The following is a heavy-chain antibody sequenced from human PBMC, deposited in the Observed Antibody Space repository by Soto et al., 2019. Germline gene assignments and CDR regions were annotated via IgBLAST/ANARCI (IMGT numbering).Heavy chain of an antibody. CDR3: ARDFRSLGSSGYYRRSYYYYGMDV. J-gene: IGHJ6*02. CDR1: GGSISRGGYY. V-gene: IGHV4-31*03. Sequence: SETLSLTCTVSGGSISRGGYYWGWIRQHPGKGLEWIGYIYYSGSTYYNPSLKSRVTISVDTSKNQFSLKLSSVTAEDTAVYYCARDFRSLGSSGYYRRSYYYYGMDVWGQGTTVTVSS. CDR2: IYYSGST. D-gene: IGHD3-22*01.